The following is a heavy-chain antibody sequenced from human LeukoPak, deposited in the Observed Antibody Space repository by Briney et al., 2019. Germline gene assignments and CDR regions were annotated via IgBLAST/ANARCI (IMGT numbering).Heavy chain of an antibody. CDR2: ISHSGGSK. CDR1: GFTFTSFA. J-gene: IGHJ4*02. D-gene: IGHD3-10*02. V-gene: IGHV3-23*01. Sequence: GGSLRVSCAASGFTFTSFAMNWVRQAPGKGLEWVSSISHSGGSKYYADSVKGRFTISRDNSKNTLYLQMSSLRAEDTAIYYCAKETTPNVCSGSYCYDYWRQGTMATVPS. CDR3: AKETTPNVCSGSYCYDY.